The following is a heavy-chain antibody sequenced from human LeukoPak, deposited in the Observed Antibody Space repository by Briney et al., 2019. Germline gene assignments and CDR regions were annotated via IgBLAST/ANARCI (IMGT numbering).Heavy chain of an antibody. CDR3: ARVGFDQGSLDY. V-gene: IGHV1-46*01. CDR1: GYTFINYY. Sequence: ASVKVSCKASGYTFINYYMHWVRQAPGQGLEWMGIINPSGGSTSYAQKFQGRVTMTRDTSTTTVYMELSSLISEDTAVYYCARVGFDQGSLDYWGQGTLVTVSS. CDR2: INPSGGST. D-gene: IGHD3-10*01. J-gene: IGHJ4*02.